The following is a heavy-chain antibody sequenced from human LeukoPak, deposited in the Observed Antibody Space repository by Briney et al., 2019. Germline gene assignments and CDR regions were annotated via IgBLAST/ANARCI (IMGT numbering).Heavy chain of an antibody. D-gene: IGHD6-13*01. CDR3: ARVRQSLAAAGKVFDY. CDR2: IYYSGST. V-gene: IGHV4-59*01. CDR1: GGSISSYY. Sequence: SETLSLTWTVSGGSISSYYWSWIRQPPGKGLEWIGYIYYSGSTNYNPSLKSRVTISVDTSKNQFSLKLSSVTAADTAVYYCARVRQSLAAAGKVFDYWGQGTPVTVSS. J-gene: IGHJ4*02.